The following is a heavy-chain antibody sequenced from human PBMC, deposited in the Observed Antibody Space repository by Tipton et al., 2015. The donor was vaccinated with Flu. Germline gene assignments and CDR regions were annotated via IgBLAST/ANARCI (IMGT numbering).Heavy chain of an antibody. CDR1: GYTFTSYG. D-gene: IGHD3-22*01. CDR2: ISAYNGNT. Sequence: QMQLVQSGAEVKKPGASVKVSCKASGYTFTSYGISWVRQAPGQGLEWMGWISAYNGNTNYAQKLQGRVTMTTDTSTSTAYMELRSLRSDDAAVYYWARLRTRSYDSSGYWCLGYWGQGTLVTVSS. V-gene: IGHV1-18*01. CDR3: ARLRTRSYDSSGYWCLGY. J-gene: IGHJ4*02.